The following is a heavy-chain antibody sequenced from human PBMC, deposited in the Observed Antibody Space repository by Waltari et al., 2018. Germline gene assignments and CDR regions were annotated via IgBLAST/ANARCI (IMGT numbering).Heavy chain of an antibody. V-gene: IGHV3-30*18. D-gene: IGHD3-9*01. Sequence: QVQLVESGGGVVQPGRSLRLSCAASGFRFREYGMHWVRQAPGKGLEWVVIVLYDGSQKFYAESVKGRFSISRDNSKNMVYLQMNSLTGADSAVYYCVKDLNLHFDFWGQGTPVNVSS. CDR3: VKDLNLHFDF. CDR1: GFRFREYG. CDR2: VLYDGSQK. J-gene: IGHJ5*01.